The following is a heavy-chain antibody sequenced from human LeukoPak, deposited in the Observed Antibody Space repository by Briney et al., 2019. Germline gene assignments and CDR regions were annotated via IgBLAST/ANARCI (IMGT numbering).Heavy chain of an antibody. J-gene: IGHJ4*02. CDR3: ARRAVAENYFDY. V-gene: IGHV4-4*07. CDR1: GGSISTYY. D-gene: IGHD6-19*01. Sequence: SETLSLTCTVSGGSISTYYWSWIRQSAGKGLEWIGRIYTSGSTNYNPSLKSRVTMSVDTSKNQFSLRLTSVTAADTAVYYCARRAVAENYFDYWGQGTLVTDSS. CDR2: IYTSGST.